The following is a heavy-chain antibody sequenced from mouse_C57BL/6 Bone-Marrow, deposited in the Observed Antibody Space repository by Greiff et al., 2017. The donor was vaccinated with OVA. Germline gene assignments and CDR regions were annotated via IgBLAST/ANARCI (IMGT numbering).Heavy chain of an antibody. CDR3: ARWYGYYWYFDV. CDR2: INPGSGGT. J-gene: IGHJ1*03. V-gene: IGHV1-54*01. Sequence: QVQLQQSGAELVRPGTSVKVSCKASGYAFTNYLIEWVKQRPGQGLEWIGVINPGSGGTNYNEKFKGKATLNAAKSSSTAYMQLSSLTSEDSAVYFCARWYGYYWYFDVWGTGTTVTVSS. D-gene: IGHD2-2*01. CDR1: GYAFTNYL.